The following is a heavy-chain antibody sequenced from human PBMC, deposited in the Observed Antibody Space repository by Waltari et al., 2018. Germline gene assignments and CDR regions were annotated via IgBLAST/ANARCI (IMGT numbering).Heavy chain of an antibody. V-gene: IGHV4-39*01. Sequence: LSLTCTVSGGSISSSSYYWGWIRQPPGKGLEWIGSIYYSGSTYYNPSLKSRVTISVDTSKNQFSLKLSSVTAADTAVYYCARLVVPAAINYWGQGTLVTVSS. J-gene: IGHJ4*02. D-gene: IGHD2-2*01. CDR1: GGSISSSSYY. CDR2: IYYSGST. CDR3: ARLVVPAAINY.